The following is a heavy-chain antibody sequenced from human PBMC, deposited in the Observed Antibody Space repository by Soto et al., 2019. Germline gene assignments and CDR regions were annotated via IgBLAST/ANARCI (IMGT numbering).Heavy chain of an antibody. D-gene: IGHD4-17*01. CDR1: GFTFSSHA. V-gene: IGHV3-23*01. CDR2: ISGSGEST. Sequence: EVQLLESGGGLIQPGGSLRLSCAASGFTFSSHAMSWVRQAPGRGLEWVSTISGSGESTYYADSVKGRITIARDNSRNTLYLQMNSLRAEDTALYYCVGGHYAATDYWGQGTLVTVSS. CDR3: VGGHYAATDY. J-gene: IGHJ4*02.